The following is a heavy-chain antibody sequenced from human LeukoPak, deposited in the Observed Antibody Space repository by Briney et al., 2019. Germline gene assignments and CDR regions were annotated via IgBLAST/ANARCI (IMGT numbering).Heavy chain of an antibody. V-gene: IGHV3-23*01. J-gene: IGHJ2*01. D-gene: IGHD3-16*01. CDR1: GFTLSNYA. CDR2: ISGSGEST. Sequence: PGGSLRLSCAVSGFTLSNYAMSWVRQAPGKGLEWVSAISGSGESTFYADSVKGRLTISRDNSKDTLYLQMNSLRAEDTALYYCVGGVVLPPTIDWYFALWGRGTLVTVSS. CDR3: VGGVVLPPTIDWYFAL.